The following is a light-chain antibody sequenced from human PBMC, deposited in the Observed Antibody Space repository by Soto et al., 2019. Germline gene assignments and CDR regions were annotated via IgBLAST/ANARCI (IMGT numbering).Light chain of an antibody. CDR2: ETS. CDR3: QQYYSYSWT. J-gene: IGKJ1*01. CDR1: QSIRKW. V-gene: IGKV1-5*03. Sequence: DIQMTQSPSTLSASIGDRVTLTCRASQSIRKWLAWYQQKPGKTPKLLIYETSTLESGVPSRVSGSGFGTEFTLSISSLQPDFFATYFCQQYYSYSWTFGQCTKVEI.